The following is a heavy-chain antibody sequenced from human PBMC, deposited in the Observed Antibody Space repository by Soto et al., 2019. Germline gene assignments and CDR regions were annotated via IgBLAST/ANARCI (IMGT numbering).Heavy chain of an antibody. J-gene: IGHJ6*02. Sequence: SGPTLVNPTQTLTLTCTFSGFSLSTSGMCVSWNRQPPGKALEWLALIDWDDDKYYSTSLKTRLTISKDTSKNQVVLTMTNMDPVDTATYYCKAYGSDYYYYGMDVWGQGTTVTVSS. CDR3: KAYGSDYYYYGMDV. V-gene: IGHV2-70*01. CDR2: IDWDDDK. D-gene: IGHD3-10*01. CDR1: GFSLSTSGMC.